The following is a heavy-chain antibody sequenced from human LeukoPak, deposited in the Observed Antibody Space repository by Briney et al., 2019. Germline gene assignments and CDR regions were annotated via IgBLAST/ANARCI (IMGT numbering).Heavy chain of an antibody. D-gene: IGHD3-16*01. CDR2: ISGSGGST. Sequence: PGGSLRLPCAASGFTFSSYAMSWVRQAPGKGLEWVSAISGSGGSTYYADSVKGRFTISRDNSKNTLYLQMNSLRAEDTAVYYCAKVLRLGEFPYYFDYWGQGTLVTVSS. CDR1: GFTFSSYA. CDR3: AKVLRLGEFPYYFDY. J-gene: IGHJ4*02. V-gene: IGHV3-23*01.